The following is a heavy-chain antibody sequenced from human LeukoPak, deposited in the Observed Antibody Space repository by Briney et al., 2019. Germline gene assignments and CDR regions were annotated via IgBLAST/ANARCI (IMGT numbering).Heavy chain of an antibody. V-gene: IGHV3-30*04. CDR2: ISYDGSNK. D-gene: IGHD6-6*01. Sequence: GGSLRLSCAASGFTFSSYAMHWVRQAPGKGLEWVAVISYDGSNKYYADSVKGRFTISRDNSKNTLYLQMNSLRAEDTAVYYCARDIRYSSSSGRDAFDIWGQGTMVTVSS. J-gene: IGHJ3*02. CDR1: GFTFSSYA. CDR3: ARDIRYSSSSGRDAFDI.